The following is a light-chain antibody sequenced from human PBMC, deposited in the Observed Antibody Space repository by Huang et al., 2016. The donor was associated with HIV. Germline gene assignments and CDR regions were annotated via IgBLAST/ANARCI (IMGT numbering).Light chain of an antibody. CDR1: QSVSRRY. CDR2: DTS. Sequence: EIVLTQSPGTLSLSPGERASLSCRASQSVSRRYFAWYQQRPGQAPRLLIYDTSIRATYIPDRFSGSGSGTDFTLTISRLEPEDFAIYYCQQYGSSPPYTFGQGTKLEIK. CDR3: QQYGSSPPYT. J-gene: IGKJ2*01. V-gene: IGKV3-20*01.